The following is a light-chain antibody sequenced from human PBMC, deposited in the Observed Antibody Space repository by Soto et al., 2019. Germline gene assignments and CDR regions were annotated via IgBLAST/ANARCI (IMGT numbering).Light chain of an antibody. CDR3: QQYNSYSRLT. CDR1: QSISSW. J-gene: IGKJ4*01. CDR2: DDS. V-gene: IGKV1-5*01. Sequence: DIQMTQSPSTLSASVGDRVTITCPASQSISSWLAWYQQKPGKAPKLLIYDDSSLESGVPSRFSVSVAGTEFTLTISRQQPDDFATYYCQQYNSYSRLTFGGGTNVEIK.